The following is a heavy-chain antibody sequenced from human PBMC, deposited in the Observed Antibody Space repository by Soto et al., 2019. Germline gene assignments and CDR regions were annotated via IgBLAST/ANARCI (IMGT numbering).Heavy chain of an antibody. J-gene: IGHJ4*02. CDR3: AKSVRPNYDFWSGYHPPLDY. Sequence: GGSLRLSCAASGFIFSSYAMTWVRQAPGKGLEWVSAILYDVSNKYYADSVKGRFTISRDNSKNTLYLQMNSLRAEDTAVYYCAKSVRPNYDFWSGYHPPLDYWGQGTLVTAPQ. CDR2: ILYDVSNK. V-gene: IGHV3-30*18. D-gene: IGHD3-3*01. CDR1: GFIFSSYA.